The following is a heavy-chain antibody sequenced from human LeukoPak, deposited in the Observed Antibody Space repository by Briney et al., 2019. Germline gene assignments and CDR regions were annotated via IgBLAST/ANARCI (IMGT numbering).Heavy chain of an antibody. D-gene: IGHD2-2*01. Sequence: ASVKVSCKASGYTFISYGISWVRQAPGQGLEWMGWISAYNGNTNYAQKLQGRVTVTTDTSTSTAYMELRSLRSDDTAVYYCARDDCSSISCYHNWFDPWGQGTLVTVSS. J-gene: IGHJ5*02. V-gene: IGHV1-18*04. CDR1: GYTFISYG. CDR3: ARDDCSSISCYHNWFDP. CDR2: ISAYNGNT.